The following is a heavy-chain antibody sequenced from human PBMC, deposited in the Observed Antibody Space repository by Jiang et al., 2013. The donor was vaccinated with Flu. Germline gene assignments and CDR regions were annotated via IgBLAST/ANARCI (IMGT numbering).Heavy chain of an antibody. Sequence: RQAPGQGLEWMGWISAYNGNTNYAQKLQGRVTMTTDTSTSTAYMELRSLRSDDTAVYYCARDGSLARYYYYYGMDVWGQGTTVTVSS. CDR2: ISAYNGNT. D-gene: IGHD1-26*01. CDR3: ARDGSLARYYYYYGMDV. V-gene: IGHV1-18*01. J-gene: IGHJ6*02.